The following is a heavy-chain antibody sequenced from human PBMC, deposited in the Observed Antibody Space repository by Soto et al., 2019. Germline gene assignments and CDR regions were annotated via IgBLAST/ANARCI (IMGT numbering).Heavy chain of an antibody. V-gene: IGHV4-39*01. J-gene: IGHJ4*02. D-gene: IGHD5-12*01. Sequence: PSETLSLTCTVSGGSISSSTYYWAWIRQPPGKGLEWIGSVSYRGNTYYNPSLKSRVTISEDTSKNQFSLNLRSVTAADTAVYYCARGFGNGYDLGFDFWGQGTLVTVSS. CDR3: ARGFGNGYDLGFDF. CDR1: GGSISSSTYY. CDR2: VSYRGNT.